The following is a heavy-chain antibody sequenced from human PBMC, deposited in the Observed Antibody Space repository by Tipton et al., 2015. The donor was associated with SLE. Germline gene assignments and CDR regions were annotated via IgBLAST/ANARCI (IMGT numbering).Heavy chain of an antibody. Sequence: QLVQSGAEVKKPGDSLRISCKGSGYSFTTYWISWVRQMPGKGLEWMGRIDPSDSYTNYSPSFQGHVSISADKSISTAYLQWSGLKAPDTAMYYCARQRAGVVITRDACDIWGQGTMVTVSS. J-gene: IGHJ3*02. V-gene: IGHV5-10-1*01. CDR1: GYSFTTYW. CDR2: IDPSDSYT. D-gene: IGHD3-3*01. CDR3: ARQRAGVVITRDACDI.